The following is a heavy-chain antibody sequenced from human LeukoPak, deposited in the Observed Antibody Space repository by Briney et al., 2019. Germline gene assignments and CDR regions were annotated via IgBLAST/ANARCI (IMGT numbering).Heavy chain of an antibody. J-gene: IGHJ4*02. CDR3: ARPNYYDSSGHFDY. CDR1: GYTFTDYY. CDR2: INPNSGGT. D-gene: IGHD3-22*01. V-gene: IGHV1-2*02. Sequence: ASVKVSCKASGYTFTDYYIHWVRQAPGQGLEWMGWINPNSGGTNYAQKFQGRVTMTRDTSISTAYMELSDLRSDGTAVYYCARPNYYDSSGHFDYWGQGALVTVSS.